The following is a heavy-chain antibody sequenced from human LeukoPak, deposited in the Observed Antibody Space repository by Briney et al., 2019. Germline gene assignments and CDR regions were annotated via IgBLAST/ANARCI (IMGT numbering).Heavy chain of an antibody. CDR1: GYTFTGYY. J-gene: IGHJ4*02. D-gene: IGHD6-13*01. V-gene: IGHV1-2*06. CDR3: ARRHSSSWSFDH. Sequence: ASVKVSCKASGYTFTGYYMHWVRQAPGQGLEWMGRINPNSGGTNYAQKFQGRVTMTRDTSISTAYMELSRLRSDGTAVYYCARRHSSSWSFDHWGQGTLVTVSS. CDR2: INPNSGGT.